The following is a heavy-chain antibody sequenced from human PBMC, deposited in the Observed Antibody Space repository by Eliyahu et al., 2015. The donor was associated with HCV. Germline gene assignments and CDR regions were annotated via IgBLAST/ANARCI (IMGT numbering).Heavy chain of an antibody. D-gene: IGHD3-22*01. CDR2: ISGSGSAL. CDR3: ARRYYYDSSGFDWLDY. V-gene: IGHV3-11*01. CDR1: GFTFXYYS. Sequence: QVQLVESGGXLVKPGXSLRLSCXASGFTFXYYSXXWMRQAPGKGLEWVSFISGSGSALYYANSVKGRFTISRDNAKNSLFLQMNTLRAEDTAVYYCARRYYYDSSGFDWLDYWGQGTLVTVSS. J-gene: IGHJ4*02.